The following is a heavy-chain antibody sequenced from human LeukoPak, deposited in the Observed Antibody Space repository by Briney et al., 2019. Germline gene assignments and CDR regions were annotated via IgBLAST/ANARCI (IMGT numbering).Heavy chain of an antibody. V-gene: IGHV4-30-4*08. Sequence: PSETLSLTCTVSGGSISSGDYYWSWIRQPPGKGLEWIGYIYYSGRTYYNPSLKSRVTISVDTSKNQFSLKLSSVTAADTAVYYCAREPYGDSAFGFDYWGQGTLVTVSS. CDR1: GGSISSGDYY. D-gene: IGHD4-17*01. CDR2: IYYSGRT. J-gene: IGHJ4*02. CDR3: AREPYGDSAFGFDY.